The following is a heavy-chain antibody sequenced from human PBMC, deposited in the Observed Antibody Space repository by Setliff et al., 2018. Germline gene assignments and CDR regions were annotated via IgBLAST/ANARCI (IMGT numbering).Heavy chain of an antibody. D-gene: IGHD3-3*01. V-gene: IGHV3-23*01. Sequence: GGSLRLSCAASGFTFSSYAMSWVRQAPGKGLEWVSAISGSGVSTYYADSVKGRFTISRDNSKNTLYLQMNSLRAEDTAVYYCAKVNNRFWSGYYPYCYGMDVWGQGTTVTVSS. CDR2: ISGSGVST. J-gene: IGHJ6*02. CDR1: GFTFSSYA. CDR3: AKVNNRFWSGYYPYCYGMDV.